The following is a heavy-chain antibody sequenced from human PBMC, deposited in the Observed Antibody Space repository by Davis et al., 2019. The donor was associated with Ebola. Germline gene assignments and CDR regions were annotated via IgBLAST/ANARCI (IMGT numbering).Heavy chain of an antibody. V-gene: IGHV1-69*13. J-gene: IGHJ4*02. Sequence: SVKVSCKASGGTFSRYVISWVRQAPGQGLEWMGGIIPIFGTANYAQKFQGRVTITADEPTSTAYMELSSLRSEDTAVYYCAITLVRFLEWLSIDYWGQGTLVTVSS. D-gene: IGHD3-3*01. CDR1: GGTFSRYV. CDR2: IIPIFGTA. CDR3: AITLVRFLEWLSIDY.